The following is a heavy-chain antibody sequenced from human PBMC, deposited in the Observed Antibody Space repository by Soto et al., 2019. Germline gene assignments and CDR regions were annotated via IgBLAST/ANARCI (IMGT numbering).Heavy chain of an antibody. D-gene: IGHD2-8*02. V-gene: IGHV4-34*01. CDR2: INHSGST. CDR3: ARDKITGLFDY. J-gene: IGHJ4*02. CDR1: GGSFSGYS. Sequence: QVQLQQCGAGLLKPSETLSLTCAVYGGSFSGYSWTWIRQPPGTGLEWIGEINHSGSTNYNPSLKSRVTISVDTSTNQFALKLTSVTAADTAVYYCARDKITGLFDYWGQGTLVTVSS.